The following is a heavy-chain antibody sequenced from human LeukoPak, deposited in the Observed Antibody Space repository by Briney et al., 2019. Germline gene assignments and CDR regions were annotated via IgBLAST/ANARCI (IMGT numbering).Heavy chain of an antibody. V-gene: IGHV4-39*07. J-gene: IGHJ4*02. Sequence: SETLSLTCTVSGGSISSSSYYWGWIRQPPGKGLEWIGSIYHSGSTYYNPSLKSRVTISVDTSKNQFSLKLSSVTAADTAVYYCARRMGLDTIGIDYWGQGTLVTVSS. CDR1: GGSISSSSYY. CDR3: ARRMGLDTIGIDY. D-gene: IGHD5-12*01. CDR2: IYHSGST.